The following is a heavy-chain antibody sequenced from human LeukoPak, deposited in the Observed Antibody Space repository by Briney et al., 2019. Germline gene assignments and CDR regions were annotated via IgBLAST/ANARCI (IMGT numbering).Heavy chain of an antibody. D-gene: IGHD6-13*01. J-gene: IGHJ4*02. CDR3: ARVLPGTYYFDY. Sequence: PSETLSLTCTVSGGSISSDYWNWIRQPPGKGLEWIGYMSYSGSTNYNPSLKSRVTISVDTSKNQFSLQLSSVTAADTAVYYCARVLPGTYYFDYWGQGTLVTVSS. CDR1: GGSISSDY. CDR2: MSYSGST. V-gene: IGHV4-59*01.